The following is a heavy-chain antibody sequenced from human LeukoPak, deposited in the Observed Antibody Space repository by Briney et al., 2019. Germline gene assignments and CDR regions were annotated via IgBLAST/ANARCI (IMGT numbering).Heavy chain of an antibody. J-gene: IGHJ4*02. V-gene: IGHV4-59*12. D-gene: IGHD3-22*01. CDR3: ARKPYPYYYDSSGYYYVYDY. CDR1: GGSISSYY. Sequence: SETLSLTCTVSGGSISSYYWSWIRQPPGKGLEWIGYIYYSGSTNYNPSLKSRVTISVDTSKNQFSLKLSSVTAADTAVYYCARKPYPYYYDSSGYYYVYDYWGQGTLVTVSS. CDR2: IYYSGST.